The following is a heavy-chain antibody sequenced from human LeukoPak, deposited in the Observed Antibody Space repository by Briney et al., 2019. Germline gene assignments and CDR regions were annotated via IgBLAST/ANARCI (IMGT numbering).Heavy chain of an antibody. D-gene: IGHD6-19*01. CDR1: GFTFSSYG. CDR2: IWYDGSNK. V-gene: IGHV3-33*01. J-gene: IGHJ4*02. Sequence: GGSLRLSCAASGFTFSSYGMHWVRQAPGKGLEWVALIWYDGSNKYYADSVKGRLTISRDNSKNTLYLQMNSLRAEDTAVYYCASSYSSGWFEDDYWGQGTLVTVSS. CDR3: ASSYSSGWFEDDY.